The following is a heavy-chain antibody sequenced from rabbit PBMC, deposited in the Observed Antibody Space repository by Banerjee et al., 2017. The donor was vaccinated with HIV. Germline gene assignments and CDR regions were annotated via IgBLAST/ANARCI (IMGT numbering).Heavy chain of an antibody. CDR1: GFSFSNSYY. CDR3: ARDETDDVGYDYRL. Sequence: QEQLVESGGGLVKPGASLTLTCTASGFSFSNSYYMCWVRQAPEKGLELIACINTGSSGATYYANWAKGRFTISKTSSTTVTLQMTSLTAADTATYFCARDETDDVGYDYRLWGQGTLVTVS. V-gene: IGHV1S45*01. CDR2: INTGSSGAT. J-gene: IGHJ4*01. D-gene: IGHD6-1*01.